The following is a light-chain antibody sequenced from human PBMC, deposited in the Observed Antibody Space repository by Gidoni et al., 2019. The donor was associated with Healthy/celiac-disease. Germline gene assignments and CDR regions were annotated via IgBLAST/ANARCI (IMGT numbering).Light chain of an antibody. Sequence: DIQMMQSPSSLSASVGDRITITCLATQDISDYLNWYQQKPGKAPKLLIYDASNLEAGVPSRFSGSGSGTAFTFTISSLQPEDIATYYCQHYDNLIFTFGPGTKVDIK. CDR1: QDISDY. J-gene: IGKJ3*01. CDR2: DAS. CDR3: QHYDNLIFT. V-gene: IGKV1-33*01.